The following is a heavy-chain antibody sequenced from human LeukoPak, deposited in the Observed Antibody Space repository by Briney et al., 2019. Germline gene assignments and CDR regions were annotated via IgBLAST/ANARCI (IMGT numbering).Heavy chain of an antibody. Sequence: GGSLTLSCAASEFSFSRYWMSWARQAPGKGLEWVANINRDGSEIYYVDSVRGRFTISRDNTRNSLYLRMDSLRGEDTAVYFCGRKGFEVVVDYWGQGTLVTVSS. V-gene: IGHV3-7*01. CDR2: INRDGSEI. CDR1: EFSFSRYW. CDR3: GRKGFEVVVDY. J-gene: IGHJ4*02. D-gene: IGHD3-22*01.